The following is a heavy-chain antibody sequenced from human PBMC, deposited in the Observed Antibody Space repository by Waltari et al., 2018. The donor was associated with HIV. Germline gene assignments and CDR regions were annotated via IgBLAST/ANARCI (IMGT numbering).Heavy chain of an antibody. CDR2: ISAYNGNT. V-gene: IGHV1-18*01. J-gene: IGHJ4*02. CDR1: GYTFTSYG. CDR3: AYSIAAAGSDTLLPRYSDY. Sequence: QVQLVQSGAEVKKPGASVKVSCKASGYTFTSYGISWVRQAPGQGLEWMGWISAYNGNTNYAQKLQGRVTMTTDTSTSTAYMELRSLRSDDTAVYYCAYSIAAAGSDTLLPRYSDYWGQGTLVTVSS. D-gene: IGHD6-13*01.